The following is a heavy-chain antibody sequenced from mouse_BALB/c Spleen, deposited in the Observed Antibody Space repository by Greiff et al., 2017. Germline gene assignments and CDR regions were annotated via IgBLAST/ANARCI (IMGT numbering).Heavy chain of an antibody. CDR2: ISSGSSTI. J-gene: IGHJ3*01. CDR3: ASRAY. Sequence: EVQLVESGGALFRPGGSGKLPVAASGSTFSGFGMHWVRQAPGKGLEWVAYISSGSSTIYYADTVKGRFTISRDNPKNTLFLQMTSLRSEDTAMYYCASRAYWGQGTLVTVSA. V-gene: IGHV5-17*02. CDR1: GSTFSGFG.